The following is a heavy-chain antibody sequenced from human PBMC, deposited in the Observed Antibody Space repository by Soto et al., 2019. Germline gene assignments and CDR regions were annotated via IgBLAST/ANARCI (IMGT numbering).Heavy chain of an antibody. CDR1: GGTFSSYS. D-gene: IGHD2-2*01. Sequence: QVQLVQSGAEVKKPGSSVKVSCEASGGTFSSYSFSWVRQAPGQGLEWMGRVVPILGMANYAQKFQGRVTITADKSTSTVYVEMRSLRSDDTAVYYCARGGAVVVPGSVDRHNWFDPWGQGTLVTVSS. V-gene: IGHV1-69*02. J-gene: IGHJ5*02. CDR3: ARGGAVVVPGSVDRHNWFDP. CDR2: VVPILGMA.